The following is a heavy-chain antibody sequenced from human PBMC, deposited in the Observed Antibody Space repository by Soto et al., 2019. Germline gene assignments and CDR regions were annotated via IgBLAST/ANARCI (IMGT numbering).Heavy chain of an antibody. Sequence: GSLRLASAASGFTLTKYSVNWGRQAPGKGLEWVSSISSTTNYIYYGDSMRGRFTISRDNAKNSLYLEMNSLRAEDTAVYYCARESEDLTSNFDYWGQGTLVTGSS. CDR2: ISSTTNYI. J-gene: IGHJ4*02. CDR3: ARESEDLTSNFDY. CDR1: GFTLTKYS. V-gene: IGHV3-21*06.